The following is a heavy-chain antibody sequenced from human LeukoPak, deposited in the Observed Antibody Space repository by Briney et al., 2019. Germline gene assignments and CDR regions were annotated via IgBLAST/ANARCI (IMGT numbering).Heavy chain of an antibody. Sequence: GGSLRLSCAASGFTFSIYSMNWVRQAPGKGLEWVSDISSTSIYTNYADSVKGRFTISRDNAKNSLYLQMNSLRAEDTAVYYCAREDGYSSSWYSDYWGQGTLVTVSS. CDR3: AREDGYSSSWYSDY. J-gene: IGHJ4*02. CDR2: ISSTSIYT. V-gene: IGHV3-21*05. D-gene: IGHD6-13*01. CDR1: GFTFSIYS.